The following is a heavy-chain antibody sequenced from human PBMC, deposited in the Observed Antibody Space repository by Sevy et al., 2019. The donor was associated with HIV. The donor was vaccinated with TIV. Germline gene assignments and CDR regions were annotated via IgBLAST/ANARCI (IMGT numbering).Heavy chain of an antibody. V-gene: IGHV3-21*01. Sequence: GGSLRLFCAASGFTFSSYSMNWVRQAPGQGLEWVSSISSSSSYICYADSVKGRFTISRDNAKNSLYLQMNSLGAEDTAVYYCARDPIYSSSSLDYWGQGTLVTVSS. CDR1: GFTFSSYS. CDR3: ARDPIYSSSSLDY. J-gene: IGHJ4*02. CDR2: ISSSSSYI. D-gene: IGHD6-13*01.